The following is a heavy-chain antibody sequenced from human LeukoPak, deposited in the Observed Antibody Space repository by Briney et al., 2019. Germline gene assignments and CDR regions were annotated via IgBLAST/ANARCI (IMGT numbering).Heavy chain of an antibody. D-gene: IGHD2-2*01. CDR3: ANRASHCFDY. V-gene: IGHV3-23*01. CDR1: GFTFSSYG. J-gene: IGHJ4*02. CDR2: ISGGGGGT. Sequence: GGSLRLSCAASGFTFSSYGMSWVRQAPGKGLEWVSTISGGGGGTFYADSVKGRFTISRDNSKNTLYLQMNSLRVEDTAVYYCANRASHCFDYWGRGTLVPVSS.